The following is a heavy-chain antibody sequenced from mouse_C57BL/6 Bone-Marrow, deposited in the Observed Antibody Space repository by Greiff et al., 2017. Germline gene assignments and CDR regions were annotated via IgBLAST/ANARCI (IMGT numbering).Heavy chain of an antibody. Sequence: QVTLKESGPGILQPSQTLSLTCSFSGFSLSTFGMGVGWIRQPSGKGLEWLAHIWWDDDKYYNPALKSRLTISKDTSKNQVFLKIANVDTADTATYYCARALNDYGSSFYAMDYWGQGTSVTVSS. J-gene: IGHJ4*01. CDR3: ARALNDYGSSFYAMDY. CDR2: IWWDDDK. D-gene: IGHD1-1*01. CDR1: GFSLSTFGMG. V-gene: IGHV8-8*01.